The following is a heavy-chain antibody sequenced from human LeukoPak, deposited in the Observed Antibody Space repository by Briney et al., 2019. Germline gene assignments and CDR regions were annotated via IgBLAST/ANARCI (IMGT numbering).Heavy chain of an antibody. D-gene: IGHD2-2*03. J-gene: IGHJ5*02. Sequence: ASVKVSCKASGYTFTSYYMHWVRQAPGQGLEWMGIINPSGGSTSYAQKFQGRVTMTRDTSTSTVYMELSSLRSEDTAAYYCARGVDIVVVPAAIHPWGQGTLVTVSS. CDR2: INPSGGST. CDR1: GYTFTSYY. V-gene: IGHV1-46*03. CDR3: ARGVDIVVVPAAIHP.